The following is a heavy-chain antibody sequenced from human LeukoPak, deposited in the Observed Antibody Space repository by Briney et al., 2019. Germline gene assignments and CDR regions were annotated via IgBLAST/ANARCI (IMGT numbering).Heavy chain of an antibody. D-gene: IGHD6-19*01. Sequence: ASVNVSCKASGFTFTEYAILWLRQPPGQNLEGMGWINAGNGDKKYSQTLKARVTITRDTSANTADMELRSLRPEDTAVYYCARGRWERSGWYYLDYWGQGTLVTVSS. CDR3: ARGRWERSGWYYLDY. V-gene: IGHV1-3*01. J-gene: IGHJ4*02. CDR1: GFTFTEYA. CDR2: INAGNGDK.